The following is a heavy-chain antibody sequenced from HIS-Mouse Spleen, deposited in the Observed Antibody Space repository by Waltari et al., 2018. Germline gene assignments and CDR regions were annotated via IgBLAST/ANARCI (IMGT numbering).Heavy chain of an antibody. J-gene: IGHJ2*01. D-gene: IGHD6-13*01. CDR2: IYYSGST. CDR1: GGSIRSSSSY. Sequence: QLQLQESGPGLVKPSETLSLTCTVPGGSIRSSSSYGGWIRQPPGKGLEWIGSIYYSGSTYYNPSLKSRVTISVDTSKNQFSLKLSSVTAADTAVYYCAREIPYSSSWYDWYFDLWGRGTLVTVSS. V-gene: IGHV4-39*07. CDR3: AREIPYSSSWYDWYFDL.